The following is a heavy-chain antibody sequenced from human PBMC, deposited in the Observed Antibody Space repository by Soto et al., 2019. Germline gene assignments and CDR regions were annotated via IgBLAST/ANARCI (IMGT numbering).Heavy chain of an antibody. CDR3: SRGGWQWLPHYYYYYGMDV. D-gene: IGHD6-19*01. V-gene: IGHV1-18*01. CDR2: ISAYNVNT. CDR1: GYTFTSYG. Sequence: ASVKVSCKASGYTFTSYGISWVRQAPGQGLDWMGWISAYNVNTNYAQKLQGRVTMTTDTSTSTAYMELRSLRSDDTAVYYCSRGGWQWLPHYYYYYGMDVWGQGTTVTVSS. J-gene: IGHJ6*02.